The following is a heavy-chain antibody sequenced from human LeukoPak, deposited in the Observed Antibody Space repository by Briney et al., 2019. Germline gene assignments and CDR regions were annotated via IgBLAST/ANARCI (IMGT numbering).Heavy chain of an antibody. CDR3: AKVETAAAATLRGFDY. CDR2: IGGSGRST. CDR1: GFTFSSYA. D-gene: IGHD6-13*01. J-gene: IGHJ4*02. V-gene: IGHV3-23*01. Sequence: PGGSLRLSCAASGFTFSSYAMSWVRQAPGKGLEWVSSIGGSGRSTYYADSVKGRFTISRDNSKNTLYLQMNSLRAEDTAVYYCAKVETAAAATLRGFDYWGQGTLVTVSS.